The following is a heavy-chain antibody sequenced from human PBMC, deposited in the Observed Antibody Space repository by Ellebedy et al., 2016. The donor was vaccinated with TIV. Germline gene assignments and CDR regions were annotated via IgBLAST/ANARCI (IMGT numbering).Heavy chain of an antibody. CDR1: GGSFSGYY. J-gene: IGHJ4*02. V-gene: IGHV4-34*01. CDR3: ASTRPPNY. CDR2: INHSGST. Sequence: SQTLSLTXAVYGGSFSGYYWSWIRQPPGKGLEWIGEINHSGSTNYNPSLKSRVTISVDTSKNQFSLKLSSVTAADTAVYYCASTRPPNYWGQGTLVTVSS.